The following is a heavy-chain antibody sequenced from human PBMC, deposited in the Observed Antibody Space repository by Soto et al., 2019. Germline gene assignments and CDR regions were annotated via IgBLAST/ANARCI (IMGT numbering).Heavy chain of an antibody. Sequence: SETLSLTCAVSGVSISSGNWCTFVRQSPQRGLEYIGEIFHDGTANYYPSFERRVAISVDTSKNQFSLKPTSVTAADTAIYFRARLVYDTRLNYMYFDFWGQGTLVTVSS. CDR3: ARLVYDTRLNYMYFDF. V-gene: IGHV4-4*02. D-gene: IGHD3-10*01. CDR1: GVSISSGNW. J-gene: IGHJ4*02. CDR2: IFHDGTA.